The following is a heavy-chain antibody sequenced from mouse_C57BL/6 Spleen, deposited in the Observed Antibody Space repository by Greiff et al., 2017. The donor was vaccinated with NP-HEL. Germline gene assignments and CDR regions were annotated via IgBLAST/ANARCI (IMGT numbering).Heavy chain of an antibody. J-gene: IGHJ1*03. CDR2: ISSGSSTI. Sequence: VHVKQSGGGLVKPGGSLKLSCAASGFTFSDYGMHWVRQAPEKGLEWVAYISSGSSTIYYADTVKGRFTISRDNAKNTLFLQMTSLRSEDTAMYYGARRNYYYGSSYWYFDVWGTGTTVTVSS. CDR1: GFTFSDYG. D-gene: IGHD1-1*01. CDR3: ARRNYYYGSSYWYFDV. V-gene: IGHV5-17*01.